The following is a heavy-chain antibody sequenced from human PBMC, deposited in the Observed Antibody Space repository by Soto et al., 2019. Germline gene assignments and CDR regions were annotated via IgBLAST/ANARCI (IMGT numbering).Heavy chain of an antibody. D-gene: IGHD3-3*01. CDR2: IYYSGST. V-gene: IGHV4-31*03. Sequence: SETLSLTCTVSGGSISSGVYYWSWIRQHPGKGLEWIGYIYYSGSTYYNPSLKSRVTISVDTSKDQFSLKLSSVTAADTAVYYCARDAHTYYDFWSGPSPPFDPWGQGTLVTVSS. J-gene: IGHJ5*02. CDR1: GGSISSGVYY. CDR3: ARDAHTYYDFWSGPSPPFDP.